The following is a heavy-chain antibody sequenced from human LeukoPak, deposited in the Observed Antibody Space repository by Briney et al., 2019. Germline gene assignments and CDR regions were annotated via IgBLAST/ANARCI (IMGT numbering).Heavy chain of an antibody. V-gene: IGHV1-8*01. CDR3: ARAPYYDFWSGYSLFDY. Sequence: ASVTVSCKASGYTFTSYDINWVRQATGQGLEWMGWMNPNSGNTGYAQKFQGRVTMTRNTSISTAYMELSSLRSEDTAVYYCARAPYYDFWSGYSLFDYWGQGTLVTVSS. CDR2: MNPNSGNT. J-gene: IGHJ4*02. CDR1: GYTFTSYD. D-gene: IGHD3-3*01.